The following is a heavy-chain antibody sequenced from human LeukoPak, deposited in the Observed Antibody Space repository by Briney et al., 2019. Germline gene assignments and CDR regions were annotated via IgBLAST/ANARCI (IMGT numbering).Heavy chain of an antibody. V-gene: IGHV3-48*03. CDR1: GFTFGNYE. J-gene: IGHJ4*02. CDR3: ARAQGSIAVPDY. Sequence: GGSLRLSCAASGFTFGNYEMNWVRQAPGRGLEWVSYINSGGTTIYYADSVKGRFTISRDNAKNSLYLQMNSLRAEDTAVYYCARAQGSIAVPDYWGQRTLVTVSS. CDR2: INSGGTTI. D-gene: IGHD6-19*01.